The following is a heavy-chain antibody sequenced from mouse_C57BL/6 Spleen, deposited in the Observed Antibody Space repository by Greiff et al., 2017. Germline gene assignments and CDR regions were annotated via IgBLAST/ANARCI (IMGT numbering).Heavy chain of an antibody. Sequence: VQLQQSGPELVKPGASVKLSCKASGYTFTSYDINWVKQRPGQGLEWIGWIYPRDGSTKYNEKFKGKATLTVDTSSSTAYMELHSLTSEDSAVYFCAYSNYEDYYAMDYWGQGTSVTVSS. D-gene: IGHD2-5*01. CDR1: GYTFTSYD. CDR3: AYSNYEDYYAMDY. J-gene: IGHJ4*01. CDR2: IYPRDGST. V-gene: IGHV1-85*01.